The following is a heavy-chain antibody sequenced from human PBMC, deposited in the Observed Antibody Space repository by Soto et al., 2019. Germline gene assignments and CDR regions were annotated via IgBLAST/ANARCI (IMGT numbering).Heavy chain of an antibody. J-gene: IGHJ3*02. CDR1: GFTFSSYW. CDR2: VKGDGSDT. Sequence: GGSLRLSCAASGFTFSSYWMHWVRQAPGKGLVWVSRVKGDGSDTTYADSVKGRFTISRDNTKNTLYLQMNSLRPEDTAVYYCARAQWLADDAFDIWGHGTMVTVSS. CDR3: ARAQWLADDAFDI. V-gene: IGHV3-74*01. D-gene: IGHD6-19*01.